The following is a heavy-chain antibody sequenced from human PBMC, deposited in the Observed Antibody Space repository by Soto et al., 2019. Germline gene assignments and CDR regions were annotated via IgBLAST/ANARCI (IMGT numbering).Heavy chain of an antibody. V-gene: IGHV4-31*03. CDR2: IYYSGST. CDR1: GGSISSGGYY. CDR3: ARDNYDILTGYYGPISYYYMDV. Sequence: PSETLSLTCTVSGGSISSGGYYWSWIRQHPGKGLEWIGYIYYSGSTYYNPSLKSRVTISVDTSKNQFSLKLSPVTAADTAVYYCARDNYDILTGYYGPISYYYMDVWGKGTTVTVSS. J-gene: IGHJ6*03. D-gene: IGHD3-9*01.